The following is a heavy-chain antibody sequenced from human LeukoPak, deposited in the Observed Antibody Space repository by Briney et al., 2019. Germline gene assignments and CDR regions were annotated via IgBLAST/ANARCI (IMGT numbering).Heavy chain of an antibody. Sequence: PSQTLSLTCAVSGGSISSGGYSWSWIRQPPGKGLEWIGYIYHSGSTYYNPSLESRVTISVDRSKNQFSLKLSSVTAADTAVYYCARGVVVPAADAFDIWGQGTMVTVSS. CDR2: IYHSGST. V-gene: IGHV4-30-2*01. CDR3: ARGVVVPAADAFDI. D-gene: IGHD2-2*01. J-gene: IGHJ3*02. CDR1: GGSISSGGYS.